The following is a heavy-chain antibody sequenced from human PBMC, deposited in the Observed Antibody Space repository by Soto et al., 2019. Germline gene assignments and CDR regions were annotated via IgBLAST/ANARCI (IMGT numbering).Heavy chain of an antibody. CDR1: GYSFTNYW. Sequence: GESLKISCKGSGYSFTNYWIGWVRQMPGKGLEWMGIIYPGDSDTRYSPSFQGQVTISADKSISTAYLQWSSLKASDTAMYYCARTLVACKYYDAMEGWGQGTTVTVFS. V-gene: IGHV5-51*01. CDR2: IYPGDSDT. CDR3: ARTLVACKYYDAMEG. D-gene: IGHD2-15*01. J-gene: IGHJ6*02.